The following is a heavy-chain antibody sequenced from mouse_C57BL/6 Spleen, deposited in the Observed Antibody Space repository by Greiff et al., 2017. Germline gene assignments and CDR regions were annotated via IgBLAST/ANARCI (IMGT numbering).Heavy chain of an antibody. V-gene: IGHV1-42*01. J-gene: IGHJ3*01. Sequence: EVKLMESGPELVKPGASVKISCKASGYSFTGYYMNWVKQSPEKSLEWIGEINPSTGGTTYNQKFKAKATLTVDKSSSTAYMQLKSLTSEDSAVYYCARSSKMPLDYTWFAYWGQGTLVTVSA. D-gene: IGHD2-4*01. CDR3: ARSSKMPLDYTWFAY. CDR2: INPSTGGT. CDR1: GYSFTGYY.